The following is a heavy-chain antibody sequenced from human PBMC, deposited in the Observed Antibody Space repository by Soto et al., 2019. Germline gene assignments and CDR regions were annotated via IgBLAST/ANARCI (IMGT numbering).Heavy chain of an antibody. Sequence: QITLKESGPTLVKPTQTLTLTCTFSGFSLSTSGVGVGWIRQPPGKALEWLALIYWDDDKRYSPSLKSRLTITKDTSKNQVVLTMTNMDPVDTATYYSAHRRWEWLRFGWFDPWGQGTLVTVSS. CDR3: AHRRWEWLRFGWFDP. CDR1: GFSLSTSGVG. V-gene: IGHV2-5*02. CDR2: IYWDDDK. J-gene: IGHJ5*02. D-gene: IGHD5-12*01.